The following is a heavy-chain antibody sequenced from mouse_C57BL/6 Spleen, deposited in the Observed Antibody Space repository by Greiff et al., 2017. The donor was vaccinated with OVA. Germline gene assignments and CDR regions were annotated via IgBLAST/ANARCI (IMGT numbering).Heavy chain of an antibody. D-gene: IGHD1-1*01. CDR1: GFTFSSYG. V-gene: IGHV5-6*01. CDR3: ARLIPDYYGSSSYFDY. J-gene: IGHJ2*01. Sequence: EVQLVESGGDLVKPGGSLKLSCAASGFTFSSYGLSWVRQTPDKRLEWVATIGSGGSYTYYPDSVKGRFTISRDNAKNTLYLQMSSLKSEDTAMYYCARLIPDYYGSSSYFDYWGQGTTLTVSS. CDR2: IGSGGSYT.